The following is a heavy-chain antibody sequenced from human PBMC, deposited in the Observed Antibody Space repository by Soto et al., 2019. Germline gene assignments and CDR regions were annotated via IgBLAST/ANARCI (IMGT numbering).Heavy chain of an antibody. CDR2: IRSKANSYAT. Sequence: EVQLVESGGGLVQPGGSLKLSCAASGFTFSGSAMHWVRQASGKGLEWVGRIRSKANSYATAYAASVKGRFTISRDDSKNTAYLQMNSLKTEDTAVYYCTRLLREGQWRYYYFDYWGQGTLVTVSS. V-gene: IGHV3-73*02. D-gene: IGHD6-19*01. J-gene: IGHJ4*02. CDR1: GFTFSGSA. CDR3: TRLLREGQWRYYYFDY.